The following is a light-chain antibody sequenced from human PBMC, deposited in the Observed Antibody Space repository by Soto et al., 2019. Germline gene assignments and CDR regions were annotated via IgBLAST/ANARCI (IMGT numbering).Light chain of an antibody. CDR2: GAS. V-gene: IGKV3-20*01. CDR1: QSVTSNY. Sequence: EIGLTQSPGTLSLSPGERATLSCRASQSVTSNYLALYQQKPGQAPRLLVYGASSRATGISDRFSGSGSGTDFTLTISRLEPEDFAVYYCQHYVSPPITFGQGTRLEIK. CDR3: QHYVSPPIT. J-gene: IGKJ5*01.